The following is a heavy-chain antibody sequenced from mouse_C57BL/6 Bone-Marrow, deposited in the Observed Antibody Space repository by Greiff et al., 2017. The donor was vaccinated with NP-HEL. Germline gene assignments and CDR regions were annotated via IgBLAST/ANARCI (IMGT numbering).Heavy chain of an antibody. CDR1: GFTFRSYG. V-gene: IGHV5-6*01. Sequence: EVQGVESGGDLVKPGGSLKLSCAASGFTFRSYGMSCVRQTPYTMLWWVATISSGGSYTYSPASVKGRFTISRDNAKNTLYLQMSSLKSEDTAMYYCARRIYDGYYSWYFDVWGTGTTVTVSS. CDR3: ARRIYDGYYSWYFDV. CDR2: ISSGGSYT. D-gene: IGHD2-3*01. J-gene: IGHJ1*03.